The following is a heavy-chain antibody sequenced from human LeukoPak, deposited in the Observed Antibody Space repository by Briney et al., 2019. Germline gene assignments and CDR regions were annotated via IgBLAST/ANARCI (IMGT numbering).Heavy chain of an antibody. D-gene: IGHD1-26*01. CDR2: IIPIFGTA. CDR1: GGTFSSYA. V-gene: IGHV1-69*01. CDR3: ATEWADAFDI. J-gene: IGHJ3*02. Sequence: SVKVSCKASGGTFSSYAISWVRQAPGQGLEWMGGIIPIFGTANYAQKFQGRVTITADESTSTAYMGLSSLRSEDTAVYYCATEWADAFDIWGQGTMVTVSS.